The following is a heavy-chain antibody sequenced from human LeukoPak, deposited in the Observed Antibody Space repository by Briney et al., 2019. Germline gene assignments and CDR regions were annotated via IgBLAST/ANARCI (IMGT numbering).Heavy chain of an antibody. CDR1: GGSISGDH. CDR3: ARRNDFDI. CDR2: IYYSGNT. Sequence: PSETLSLICTVSGGSISGDHWNWIRQPPGKGLEWIGNIYYSGNTNYNPSLKSRVTISVDTSKNQFSLKLSSVTAADTAVYYCARRNDFDIWGQGTMVTVSS. J-gene: IGHJ3*02. V-gene: IGHV4-59*08.